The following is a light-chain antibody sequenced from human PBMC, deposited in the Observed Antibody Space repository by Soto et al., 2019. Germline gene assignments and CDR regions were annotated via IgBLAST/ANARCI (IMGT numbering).Light chain of an antibody. CDR2: DVS. Sequence: QSALTQPASVSGSPGQSITISCTGTSSDVGGYNYVAWYQQHPGKAPKLMIYDVSNRPSGVSNRFSGSKSGNTASLTISGIQADDEADYYCNSYTSSSRVFGGGTQLTVL. J-gene: IGLJ2*01. CDR1: SSDVGGYNY. V-gene: IGLV2-14*01. CDR3: NSYTSSSRV.